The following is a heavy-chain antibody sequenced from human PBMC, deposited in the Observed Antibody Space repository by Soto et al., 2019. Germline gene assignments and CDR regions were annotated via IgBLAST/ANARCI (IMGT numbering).Heavy chain of an antibody. J-gene: IGHJ6*02. CDR1: GFSFTRYG. CDR3: TAPRDEYGSGVSWFTYGMDI. D-gene: IGHD3-10*01. Sequence: GGSLRLSCAASGFSFTRYGMHWVRQAPGKGLEWVAVISDDGRNLHYGDSVRGRFTISRDNSQSTLFLQMKRLTVDDTAIYYCTAPRDEYGSGVSWFTYGMDIWGQGTTVTVSS. V-gene: IGHV3-30*03. CDR2: ISDDGRNL.